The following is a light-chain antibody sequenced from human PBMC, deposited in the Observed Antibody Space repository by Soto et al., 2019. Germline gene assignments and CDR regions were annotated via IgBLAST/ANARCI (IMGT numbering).Light chain of an antibody. J-gene: IGKJ5*01. CDR2: GAS. V-gene: IGKV3-20*01. CDR3: QQYGSSPIT. CDR1: QSVSSN. Sequence: EIVMTQSPATLSVSPGERATPSCRASQSVSSNLACYQQKPGQAPRLLVFGASSRVLGIPDRFSGSGSGTDFTLTISRLEPEDFAVYYCQQYGSSPITFGQGTRLEI.